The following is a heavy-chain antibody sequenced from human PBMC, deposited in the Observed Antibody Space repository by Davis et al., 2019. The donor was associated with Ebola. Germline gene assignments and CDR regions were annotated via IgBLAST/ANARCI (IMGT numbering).Heavy chain of an antibody. CDR2: IRSKANSYAT. Sequence: GESLKIACAASGFSFSGSAMHWVRQASGKGLEWVGRIRSKANSYATAYAASVKGRFTISRDDSKNTAYLKMNSLKTEDTAVYYCTNTLGTTGYWGQGTRVTVSS. J-gene: IGHJ4*02. D-gene: IGHD2-8*02. V-gene: IGHV3-73*01. CDR1: GFSFSGSA. CDR3: TNTLGTTGY.